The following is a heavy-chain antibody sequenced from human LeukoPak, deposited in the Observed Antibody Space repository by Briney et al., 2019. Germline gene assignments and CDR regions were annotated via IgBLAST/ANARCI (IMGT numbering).Heavy chain of an antibody. D-gene: IGHD6-13*01. CDR3: VKNRRIAAAGPDFDY. Sequence: GGSLRLSCSASGFTFSSYAMHWVRQAPGKGLEYVSVISSDGRSTYYADSLKGRFTISRDNSKNTLYLQMSSLRAEDTAVYYCVKNRRIAAAGPDFDYWGQGTRVTVSS. CDR1: GFTFSSYA. J-gene: IGHJ4*02. V-gene: IGHV3-64D*09. CDR2: ISSDGRST.